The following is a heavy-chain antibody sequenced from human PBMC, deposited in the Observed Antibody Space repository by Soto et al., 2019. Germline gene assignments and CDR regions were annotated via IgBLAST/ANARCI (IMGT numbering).Heavy chain of an antibody. CDR1: GGTFSSYA. V-gene: IGHV1-69*13. D-gene: IGHD2-8*02. CDR3: ASMRVVYTMERYYYYGMDV. J-gene: IGHJ6*02. CDR2: IIPIFGTA. Sequence: SVKVSCKASGGTFSSYAISWVRQAPGQGLEWMGGIIPIFGTANYAQKFQGRVTITADESTSTAYMELSSLRSEDTAVYYCASMRVVYTMERYYYYGMDVWGQGTTVTVSS.